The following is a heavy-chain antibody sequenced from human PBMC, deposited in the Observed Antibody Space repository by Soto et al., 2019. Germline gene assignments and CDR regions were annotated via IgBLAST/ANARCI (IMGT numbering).Heavy chain of an antibody. CDR2: IIPIFGTA. CDR1: GGTFSSYA. V-gene: IGHV1-69*13. D-gene: IGHD2-15*01. CDR3: ARPGRYCSGGSCYPHYGMDV. J-gene: IGHJ6*02. Sequence: ASVKVSCKASGGTFSSYAISWVRQAPGQGLEWMGGIIPIFGTANYAQKFQGRVTITADESTSTAYMELSSLRSEDTAVYYCARPGRYCSGGSCYPHYGMDVWGQGTTVTVSS.